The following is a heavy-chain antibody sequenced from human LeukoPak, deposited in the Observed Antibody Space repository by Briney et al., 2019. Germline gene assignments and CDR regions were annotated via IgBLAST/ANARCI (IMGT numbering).Heavy chain of an antibody. CDR1: GSTFSSYW. D-gene: IGHD3-16*01. J-gene: IGHJ6*02. CDR3: ARGGGLDV. Sequence: GGSLRLSCAASGSTFSSYWMNWARQAPEKGLEWVASINHNGNVNYYVDSVKGRFTISRDNAKNSLYLQMSNLRAEDTAVYFCARGGGLDVWGQGATVTVSS. CDR2: INHNGNVN. V-gene: IGHV3-7*03.